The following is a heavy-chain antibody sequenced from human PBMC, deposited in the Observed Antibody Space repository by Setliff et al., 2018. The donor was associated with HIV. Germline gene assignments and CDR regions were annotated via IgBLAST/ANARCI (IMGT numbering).Heavy chain of an antibody. J-gene: IGHJ4*02. Sequence: SGPTLVNPTQTLTLTCTFSGFSLSTSGVGVGWIHQPPGKALEWLGVIYWNNNKYYRPSLGSRLTVTRDASKNQVVLTMTNMDPLDTATYFCAHTPVSRNQYFFDYWGQGTLVTVSS. CDR3: AHTPVSRNQYFFDY. CDR2: IYWNNNK. CDR1: GFSLSTSGVG. V-gene: IGHV2-5*01. D-gene: IGHD3-9*01.